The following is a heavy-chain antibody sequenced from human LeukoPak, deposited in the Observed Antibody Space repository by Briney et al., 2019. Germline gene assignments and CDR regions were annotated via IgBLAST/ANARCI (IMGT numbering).Heavy chain of an antibody. CDR1: GGSISSSSYY. CDR2: IYYSGST. D-gene: IGHD3-3*01. CDR3: ASLPDSTNRRFSAPLDY. Sequence: SETLSLTCTVSGGSISSSSYYWGWIRQPPGKGLECIVSIYYSGSTYYNPSLKSRVTISVDTCKNQFSLKLSSVTAADTAVYYCASLPDSTNRRFSAPLDYWGQGTLVTVSS. V-gene: IGHV4-39*01. J-gene: IGHJ4*02.